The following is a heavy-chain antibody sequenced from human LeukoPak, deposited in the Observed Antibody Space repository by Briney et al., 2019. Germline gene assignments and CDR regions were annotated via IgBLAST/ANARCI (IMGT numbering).Heavy chain of an antibody. CDR1: GFTFSGYW. J-gene: IGHJ4*02. CDR2: IKPDGSEK. D-gene: IGHD2-8*01. CDR3: ARGGMDIVLMVYATNDY. V-gene: IGHV3-7*01. Sequence: PGGSLRLSCAASGFTFSGYWMGWVRQAPGKGLEWVANIKPDGSEKYYVDSVKGRFTISRDNAKNSLYLQMNSLRAEDTAVYYCARGGMDIVLMVYATNDYWGQGTLVTVSS.